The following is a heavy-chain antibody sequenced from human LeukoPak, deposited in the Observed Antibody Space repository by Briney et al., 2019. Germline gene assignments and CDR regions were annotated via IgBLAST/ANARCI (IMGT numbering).Heavy chain of an antibody. V-gene: IGHV3-23*01. J-gene: IGHJ4*02. CDR2: ISGGGGDT. D-gene: IGHD3-10*01. CDR1: GFTFSSYA. Sequence: PGGSLRLSCAASGFTFSSYAVSWVRQASGKGLEWVSTISGGGGDTFYADSVKGRFSISRDNFNNWVFLQMNSLRAEDTAMYYCARWFGEPPNFDFRGQGTLVTVSS. CDR3: ARWFGEPPNFDF.